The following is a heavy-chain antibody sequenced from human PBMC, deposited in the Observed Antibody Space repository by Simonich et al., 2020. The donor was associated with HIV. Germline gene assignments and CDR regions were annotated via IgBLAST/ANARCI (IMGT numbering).Heavy chain of an antibody. CDR3: ARGFYQRLYYFDY. CDR1: GGSFSGYY. J-gene: IGHJ4*02. CDR2: INHSGST. D-gene: IGHD2-2*01. Sequence: QVQLQQWGAGLLKPSETLSLTCAVYGGSFSGYYWRWIRQPPGKGREWIGEINHSGSTNYNPSLKSRVTISVDTSKNQFSLKLSSVTAADTAVYYCARGFYQRLYYFDYWGQGTLVTVSS. V-gene: IGHV4-34*01.